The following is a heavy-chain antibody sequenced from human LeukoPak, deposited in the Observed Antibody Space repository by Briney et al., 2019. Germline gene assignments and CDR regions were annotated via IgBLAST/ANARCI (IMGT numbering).Heavy chain of an antibody. CDR2: IKQDGSER. J-gene: IGHJ3*02. Sequence: GGSLRLSCTASRFIFGDYWMSWVRQAPGKGLEWVANIKQDGSERYYVDSVKGRFTISRDNAKNSLYLQMNSLRAEDTALYYCARDPVTSPLVAFDIWGQGTMVTVSS. CDR1: RFIFGDYW. CDR3: ARDPVTSPLVAFDI. D-gene: IGHD2-21*02. V-gene: IGHV3-7*01.